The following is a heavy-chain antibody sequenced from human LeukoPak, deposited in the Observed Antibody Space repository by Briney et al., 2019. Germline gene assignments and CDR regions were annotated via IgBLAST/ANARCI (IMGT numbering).Heavy chain of an antibody. CDR2: IYYSGST. J-gene: IGHJ5*02. CDR3: ARMNWNYLGGGWFDP. D-gene: IGHD1-7*01. V-gene: IGHV4-59*12. CDR1: GGSISSYY. Sequence: SETLSLTCTVSGGSISSYYWSWIRQPPGKGLEWIGYIYYSGSTNYNPSLKSRVTISVDTSKNQFSLKLSSVTAADTAVYYCARMNWNYLGGGWFDPWGQGTLVTVSS.